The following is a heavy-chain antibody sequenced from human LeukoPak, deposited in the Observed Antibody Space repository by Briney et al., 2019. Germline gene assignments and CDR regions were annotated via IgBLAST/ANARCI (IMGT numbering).Heavy chain of an antibody. CDR3: ARHIGYYDSSGLNTDAFDI. CDR1: VYRFTSYW. D-gene: IGHD3-22*01. J-gene: IGHJ3*02. Sequence: GEPLQSSSKGSVYRFTSYWIGGVRQLPGKGLGGMGIIYPGDADTKYSPSFQGQVTISADKSISTAYLQWSSLKASDTAMYYCARHIGYYDSSGLNTDAFDIWGQGTMVTVSS. V-gene: IGHV5-51*01. CDR2: IYPGDADT.